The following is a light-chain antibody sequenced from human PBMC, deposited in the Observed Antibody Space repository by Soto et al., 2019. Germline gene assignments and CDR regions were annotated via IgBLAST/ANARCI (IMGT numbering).Light chain of an antibody. Sequence: AVWLTQSPSSLSASVGDRVTITCRAIQGLSNAVAWYQQRPGKAPKFLIHRTSRVEGGVPSRFSRGGSGTDFTLTISSLQPEEFEAEYCQHFDGFPLTFGQRTQVQSK. CDR1: QGLSNA. V-gene: IGKV1-13*02. CDR2: RTS. CDR3: QHFDGFPLT. J-gene: IGKJ1*01.